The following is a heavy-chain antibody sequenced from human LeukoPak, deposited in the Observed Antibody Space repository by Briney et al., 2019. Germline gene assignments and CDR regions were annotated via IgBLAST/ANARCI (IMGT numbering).Heavy chain of an antibody. D-gene: IGHD3-16*01. J-gene: IGHJ6*02. Sequence: PSQTLSLTCTVSGGSISSGSYYWSRIRQPAGKGLEWIGRIYTSGSTNYNPSLKSRVTISVDTSKNQFSLKLSSVTAADTAVYYCAREPQGPPYYYYGMDVWGQGTTVTVSS. CDR2: IYTSGST. CDR1: GGSISSGSYY. V-gene: IGHV4-61*02. CDR3: AREPQGPPYYYYGMDV.